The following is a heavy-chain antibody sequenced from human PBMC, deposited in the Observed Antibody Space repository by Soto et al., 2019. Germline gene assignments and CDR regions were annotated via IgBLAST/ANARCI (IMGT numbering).Heavy chain of an antibody. CDR3: AREGAYYFDY. CDR1: GFTFSNYA. CDR2: ISYDGSNK. J-gene: IGHJ4*02. V-gene: IGHV3-30-3*01. Sequence: QVQLVESGGGVVQPGRSLRLSCAASGFTFSNYAMHWVRQAPGKGLEWVAVISYDGSNKYYADSVKGRFTISRDNSKNTLYLQMNSLRAEDTAVYYCAREGAYYFDYWGQGTLVTVSS.